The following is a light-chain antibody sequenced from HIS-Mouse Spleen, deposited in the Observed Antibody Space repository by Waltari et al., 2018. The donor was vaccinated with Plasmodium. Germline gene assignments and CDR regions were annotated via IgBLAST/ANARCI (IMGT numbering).Light chain of an antibody. CDR3: SSYTSSSTRVV. Sequence: QSALTQPASVSGSPGQSITISCTGTSSDVGGYNYVPWYQQHPGKAPKLMIYDVSNRTSGVSNRFSGSKSGNTASLTISGLQAEDEADYYCSSYTSSSTRVVFGGGTKLTVL. CDR1: SSDVGGYNY. V-gene: IGLV2-14*03. CDR2: DVS. J-gene: IGLJ2*01.